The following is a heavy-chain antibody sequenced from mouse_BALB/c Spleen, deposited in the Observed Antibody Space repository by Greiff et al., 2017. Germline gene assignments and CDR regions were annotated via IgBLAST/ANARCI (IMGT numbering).Heavy chain of an antibody. CDR3: ARNWDVGYFDY. V-gene: IGHV3-6*02. J-gene: IGHJ2*01. CDR2: ISYDGSN. CDR1: GYSITSGYY. Sequence: EVKLVESGPGLVKPSQSLSLTCSVTGYSITSGYYWNWIRQFPGNKLEWMGYISYDGSNNYNPSLKNRISITRDTSKNQFFLKLNSVTTEDTATYYCARNWDVGYFDYWGQGTTLTVSS. D-gene: IGHD4-1*01.